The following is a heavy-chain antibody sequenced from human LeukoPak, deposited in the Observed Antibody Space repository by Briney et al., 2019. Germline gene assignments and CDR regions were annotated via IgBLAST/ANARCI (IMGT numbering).Heavy chain of an antibody. D-gene: IGHD1-14*01. Sequence: PGGSLRLSCAAYGFTVSNSYLNWVRQAPGKGLEWVSVIYSGGSTYYADSVKGRFTISRDNSKNTLYLQMNSLRAEDTAVYYCARDLGKPNDYWGQGTLVTVSS. CDR3: ARDLGKPNDY. CDR1: GFTVSNSY. CDR2: IYSGGST. V-gene: IGHV3-53*01. J-gene: IGHJ4*02.